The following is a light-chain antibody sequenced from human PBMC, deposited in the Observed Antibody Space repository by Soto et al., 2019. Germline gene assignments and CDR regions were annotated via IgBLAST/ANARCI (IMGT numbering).Light chain of an antibody. CDR2: AAS. CDR3: QQYNSYPLT. J-gene: IGKJ4*01. V-gene: IGKV1-17*01. CDR1: QGIGND. Sequence: DIQMTQSPSSLSASVGDRVTITCRASQGIGNDLGWYQQKPGKAPKRLIYAASSLQSGVPSRFSGSASGTEFTLTISSLQPEDFATYYCQQYNSYPLTFGGGTKVEV.